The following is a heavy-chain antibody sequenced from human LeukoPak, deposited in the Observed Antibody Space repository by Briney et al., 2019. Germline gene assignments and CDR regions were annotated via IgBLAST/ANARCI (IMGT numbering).Heavy chain of an antibody. D-gene: IGHD6-6*01. CDR3: ARGVRYFDY. CDR2: IKQDGSEK. Sequence: PGGSLRLSCAASGFIFSNYWMTWVRQAPGKGLDWVANIKQDGSEKYYVDSVKGRFTISRDNAKNSLYLQINSLRAEDTAVYHCARGVRYFDYWGQGTLVTVSS. V-gene: IGHV3-7*01. J-gene: IGHJ4*02. CDR1: GFIFSNYW.